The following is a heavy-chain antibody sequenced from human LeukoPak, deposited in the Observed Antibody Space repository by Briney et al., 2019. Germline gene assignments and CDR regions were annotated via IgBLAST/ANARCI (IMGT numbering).Heavy chain of an antibody. Sequence: PGGALRLSCAASGFTFDDYAMHWGRQAPGKGLEWVSLISGDGGSTYYADSVKGRFTISRDNSKNSVYLQMNSLRTEDTALYYCAQDDGDWGQGTLVTVSS. D-gene: IGHD3-10*01. J-gene: IGHJ4*02. CDR1: GFTFDDYA. CDR2: ISGDGGST. CDR3: AQDDGD. V-gene: IGHV3-43*02.